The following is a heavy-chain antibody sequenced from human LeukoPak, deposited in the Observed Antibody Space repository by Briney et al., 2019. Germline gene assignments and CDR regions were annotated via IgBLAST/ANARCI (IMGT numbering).Heavy chain of an antibody. J-gene: IGHJ4*02. CDR3: ARGLTYSYGYFDY. Sequence: ASVTVSCKASGYTFTGYYMHWVRQAPGQGLAWMEWINPNSGGTNYAQKFQDRVTMTRDTSISTAYMELSRLRSDDTAVYYCARGLTYSYGYFDYWGQGTLVTVSS. V-gene: IGHV1-2*02. D-gene: IGHD5-18*01. CDR1: GYTFTGYY. CDR2: INPNSGGT.